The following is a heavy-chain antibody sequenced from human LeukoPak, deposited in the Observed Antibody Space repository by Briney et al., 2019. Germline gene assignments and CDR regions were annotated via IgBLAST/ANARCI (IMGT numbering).Heavy chain of an antibody. J-gene: IGHJ4*02. CDR2: TSAYNGNT. CDR1: GYTFTSYG. V-gene: IGHV1-18*01. Sequence: ASVKVSCKASGYTFTSYGISWVRQAPGQGLEWMGWTSAYNGNTNYAQKLQGRVTMTTDTSTSTAYMELRSLRSDDTAVYYCAISDILTGYYSTTFDYWGQGTLVTVSS. CDR3: AISDILTGYYSTTFDY. D-gene: IGHD3-9*01.